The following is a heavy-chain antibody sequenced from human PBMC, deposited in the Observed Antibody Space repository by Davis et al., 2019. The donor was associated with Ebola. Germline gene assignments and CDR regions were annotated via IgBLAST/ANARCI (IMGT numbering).Heavy chain of an antibody. V-gene: IGHV3-23*01. Sequence: GASLKISCAASGFVFSSYVMSWVRRAPGKGLEWVSTLGTSADTYYADSVKGRFIISRDNSKNTLYLQMNSLRAEDTAVYYCARDGYSYGNDYWGQGTLVTVSS. D-gene: IGHD5-18*01. CDR3: ARDGYSYGNDY. CDR1: GFVFSSYV. CDR2: LGTSADT. J-gene: IGHJ4*02.